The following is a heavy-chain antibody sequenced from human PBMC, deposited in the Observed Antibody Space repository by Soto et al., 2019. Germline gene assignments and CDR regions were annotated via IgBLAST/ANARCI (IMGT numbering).Heavy chain of an antibody. D-gene: IGHD5-18*01. Sequence: SETLSLTCTVSGGSISSSSYYWGWIRQPPGKGLEWIGSIYYSGSTYYNPSLKSRVTISVDTSKNQFSLKLSSVTAADTAVYYCASLDTAMNSYYMDVWGKGTTVTVSS. V-gene: IGHV4-39*01. CDR1: GGSISSSSYY. CDR3: ASLDTAMNSYYMDV. J-gene: IGHJ6*03. CDR2: IYYSGST.